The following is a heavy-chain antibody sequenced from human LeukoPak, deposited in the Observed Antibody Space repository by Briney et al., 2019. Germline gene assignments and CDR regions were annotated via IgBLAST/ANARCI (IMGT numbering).Heavy chain of an antibody. V-gene: IGHV1-18*01. D-gene: IGHD3-22*01. J-gene: IGHJ4*02. Sequence: ASVKVSCKASGYTFTSYGTSWVRQAPGQGLEWMGWISAYNGNTNYAQKFQGRVTMTTDTSTSTAYMELRSLGSDDTAVYYCARASWLLDPGGDDYWGQGTLVTVSS. CDR2: ISAYNGNT. CDR1: GYTFTSYG. CDR3: ARASWLLDPGGDDY.